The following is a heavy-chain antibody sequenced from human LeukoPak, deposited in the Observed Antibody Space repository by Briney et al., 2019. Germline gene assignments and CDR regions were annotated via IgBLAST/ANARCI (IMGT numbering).Heavy chain of an antibody. J-gene: IGHJ4*02. D-gene: IGHD3-9*01. CDR1: GGTFSSYA. CDR2: IIPIFGTA. Sequence: SVKVSCKASGGTFSSYAISWVRQAPGQGLEWMGRIIPIFGTANYAQKFQGRVTTTADESTSTAYMELSSLRSEDTAVYYCARNSVLRYFDWLFFFDYWGQGTLVTVSS. CDR3: ARNSVLRYFDWLFFFDY. V-gene: IGHV1-69*13.